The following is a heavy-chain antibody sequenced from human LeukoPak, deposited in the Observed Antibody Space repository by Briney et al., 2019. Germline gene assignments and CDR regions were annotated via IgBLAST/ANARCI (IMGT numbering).Heavy chain of an antibody. CDR3: ARDGLTLSYYDFWSGYNYFDY. Sequence: SETLSLTCTVSGVSISGYYWSWIRQPPGKGLEWIGYIYYSGSTYYNPSLKSRVTISVDTSKNQFSLKLSSVTAADTAVYYCARDGLTLSYYDFWSGYNYFDYWGQGTLVTVSS. D-gene: IGHD3-3*01. V-gene: IGHV4-4*08. CDR2: IYYSGST. J-gene: IGHJ4*02. CDR1: GVSISGYY.